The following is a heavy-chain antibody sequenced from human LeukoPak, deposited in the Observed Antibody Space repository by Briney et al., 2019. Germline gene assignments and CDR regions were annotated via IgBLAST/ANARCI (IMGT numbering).Heavy chain of an antibody. CDR3: ARELTTTRFDP. CDR2: IIPIFGTA. CDR1: GYTFTGYY. Sequence: GASVKVSCKASGYTFTGYYMHWVRQAPGQGLEWMGGIIPIFGTANYAQKFQGRVTITADESTSTAYMELSSLRSEDTAVYYCARELTTTRFDPWGQGTLVTVSS. D-gene: IGHD4-17*01. V-gene: IGHV1-69*13. J-gene: IGHJ5*02.